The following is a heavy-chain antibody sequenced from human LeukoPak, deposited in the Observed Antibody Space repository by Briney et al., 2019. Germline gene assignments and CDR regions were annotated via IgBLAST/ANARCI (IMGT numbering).Heavy chain of an antibody. CDR2: ISGSGGST. V-gene: IGHV3-23*01. Sequence: PGGSLRLSCAASGFTFSSYAMSWVRHAPGKGLEWVSAISGSGGSTYYADSVKGRFTISRDNSKNTLYLQMNSLRAEDTAVYYCAKDLPCPTYYYDSSGYYHYYFDYWGQGTLVTVSS. CDR3: AKDLPCPTYYYDSSGYYHYYFDY. CDR1: GFTFSSYA. J-gene: IGHJ4*02. D-gene: IGHD3-22*01.